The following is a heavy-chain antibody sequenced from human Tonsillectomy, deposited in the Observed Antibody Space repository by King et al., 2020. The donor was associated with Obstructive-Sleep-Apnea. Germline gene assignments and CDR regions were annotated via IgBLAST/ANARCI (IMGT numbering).Heavy chain of an antibody. CDR2: ISWNSGSI. J-gene: IGHJ4*02. CDR3: AKDSFPIAVAGTYYFDY. D-gene: IGHD6-19*01. V-gene: IGHV3-9*01. CDR1: GFTFDDYA. Sequence: VQLVESGGGLVQPGRSLRLYCAASGFTFDDYAMHWVRQAPGKGLEWVSGISWNSGSIGYAESVKGRFTISRDNAKNSLYLQMNSLRAEDTALYYCAKDSFPIAVAGTYYFDYWGQGTLVTVSS.